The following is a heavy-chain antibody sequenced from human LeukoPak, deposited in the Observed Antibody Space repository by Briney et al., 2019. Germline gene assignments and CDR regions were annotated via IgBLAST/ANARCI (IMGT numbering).Heavy chain of an antibody. CDR3: AESDWFAR. CDR1: GFTFDDYA. Sequence: PGGSLRLSCAPSGFTFDDYAMHWVRQAPGKGLEWVSGISWNRGSISYPDSVKGRLTISRDNTKNSLYLQMNRLIAEDTTLYYCAESDWFARSGEGTLVTVPS. J-gene: IGHJ5*02. CDR2: ISWNRGSI. V-gene: IGHV3-9*01.